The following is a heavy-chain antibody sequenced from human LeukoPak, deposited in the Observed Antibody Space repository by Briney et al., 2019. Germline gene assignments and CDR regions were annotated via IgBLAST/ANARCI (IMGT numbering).Heavy chain of an antibody. V-gene: IGHV3-23*01. Sequence: GGSLRLSCAASGFTFSSYAMNWVRQAPGKGLEWVSATSGSGGSTYYADSVKGRFTISRDNSKNTLYLQMNSLRAEDTAVYYCAKGTVESSGWYEGYFDYWGQGTLVTVSS. CDR2: TSGSGGST. CDR3: AKGTVESSGWYEGYFDY. J-gene: IGHJ4*02. D-gene: IGHD6-13*01. CDR1: GFTFSSYA.